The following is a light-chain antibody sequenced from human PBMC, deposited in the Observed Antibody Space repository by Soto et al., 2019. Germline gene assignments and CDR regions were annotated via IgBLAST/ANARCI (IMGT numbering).Light chain of an antibody. V-gene: IGKV1-5*01. J-gene: IGKJ1*01. CDR3: QHHDSYSQT. CDR1: QSIRHY. Sequence: DIQMTQSPPNLSASVGDRVTITCRASQSIRHYLSWYQQMPGKAPKLLIYGASTLQSGVPSRFSGSGSGTEFTLTVSSLQPDDFRTYFCQHHDSYSQTFGQGTKVEIK. CDR2: GAS.